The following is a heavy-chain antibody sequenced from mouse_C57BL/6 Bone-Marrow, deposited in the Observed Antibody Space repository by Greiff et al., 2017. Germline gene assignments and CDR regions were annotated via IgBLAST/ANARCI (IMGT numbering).Heavy chain of an antibody. CDR1: GYAFTNYL. J-gene: IGHJ1*03. CDR3: ARSAYYYGGYFDV. D-gene: IGHD1-1*01. CDR2: INPGSGGT. Sequence: QVQLQQSGAELVRPGTSVKVSCKASGYAFTNYLIGWVKQRPGQGLEWIGVINPGSGGTNYNEKFKGKATLTADKSSSTAYMQLSSLTSEDSAVYFCARSAYYYGGYFDVWGTGTTVTVSS. V-gene: IGHV1-54*01.